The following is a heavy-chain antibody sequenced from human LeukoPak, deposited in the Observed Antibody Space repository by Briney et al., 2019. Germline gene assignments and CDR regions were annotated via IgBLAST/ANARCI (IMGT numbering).Heavy chain of an antibody. CDR1: GGTLSSYA. CDR3: ATHPPGYGDADWDPYFDY. J-gene: IGHJ4*02. D-gene: IGHD4-17*01. V-gene: IGHV1-24*01. Sequence: GSVKVACMDCGGTLSSYAISWVRQAAGRGREWVGGLDPEDGGTLYAQKLEARVTMTEDTSTDAAYMEVSSLRSEDTPGYYCATHPPGYGDADWDPYFDYGRKG. CDR2: LDPEDGGT.